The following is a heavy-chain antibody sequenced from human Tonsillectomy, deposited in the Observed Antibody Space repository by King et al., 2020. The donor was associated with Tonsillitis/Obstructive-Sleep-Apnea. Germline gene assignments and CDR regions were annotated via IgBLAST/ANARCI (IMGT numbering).Heavy chain of an antibody. CDR3: TTGRGYGGHLRDAFDI. V-gene: IGHV3-15*01. CDR1: GFTFSNSW. CDR2: IKSKTDGGTT. J-gene: IGHJ3*02. D-gene: IGHD4-23*01. Sequence: VQLVESGGGLVKPGGSLRLSCAASGFTFSNSWMSWVRQAPGKGLEWVGRIKSKTDGGTTDYAAPVKGRFTISRDDSKNTLYLQMNSLKTEDTAVYYCTTGRGYGGHLRDAFDIWGQGTMVTVSS.